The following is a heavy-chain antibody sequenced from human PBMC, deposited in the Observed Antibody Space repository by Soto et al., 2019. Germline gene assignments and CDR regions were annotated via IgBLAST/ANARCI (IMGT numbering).Heavy chain of an antibody. CDR1: GGTFSSYA. CDR3: ALRPAGYSSGWYRFDY. Sequence: QVQLVQSGAEVKKPGSSVKVSCKASGGTFSSYAISWVRQAPGQGLEWMGGIIPIFGTANYAQKFQGRVTIPADESTSTAYRELSSLRSEDTAVYYCALRPAGYSSGWYRFDYWGQGTLVTVSS. CDR2: IIPIFGTA. J-gene: IGHJ4*02. V-gene: IGHV1-69*12. D-gene: IGHD6-19*01.